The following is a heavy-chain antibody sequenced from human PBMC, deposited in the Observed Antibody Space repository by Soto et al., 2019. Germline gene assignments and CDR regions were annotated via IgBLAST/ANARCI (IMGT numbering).Heavy chain of an antibody. J-gene: IGHJ6*02. D-gene: IGHD2-2*02. CDR1: GFTFSSYA. CDR3: ARDLIVVVPAAIGYYYYYGMDV. V-gene: IGHV3-30-3*01. Sequence: GGSLRLSCAASGFTFSSYAMHWVRQAPGKGLEWVAVISYDGSNKYYADSVKGRFTISRDNSKNTLYLQMNSLRAEDTAVYYCARDLIVVVPAAIGYYYYYGMDVWGQGTTVTVSS. CDR2: ISYDGSNK.